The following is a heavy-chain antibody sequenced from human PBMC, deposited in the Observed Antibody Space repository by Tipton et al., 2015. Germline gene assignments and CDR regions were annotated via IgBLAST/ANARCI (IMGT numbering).Heavy chain of an antibody. Sequence: QSGPEVKKPGSAVRVSCKTSGDTLTNYAISWMRQAPGQGLEWMGLIVLPFETSNYAQEFQGRVTITADRSTNTVYLELSSLRSEDMAIYYCAKSDDCFGDNCYAYDSWGQGTLVTVSS. D-gene: IGHD2-15*01. J-gene: IGHJ4*02. CDR1: GDTLTNYA. V-gene: IGHV1-69*06. CDR3: AKSDDCFGDNCYAYDS. CDR2: IVLPFETS.